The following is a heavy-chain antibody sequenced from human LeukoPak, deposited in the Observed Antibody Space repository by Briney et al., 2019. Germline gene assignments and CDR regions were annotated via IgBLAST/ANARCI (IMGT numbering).Heavy chain of an antibody. CDR1: GFTFSSYG. CDR3: ARVRSAAAGPLDY. V-gene: IGHV3-7*01. D-gene: IGHD6-13*01. J-gene: IGHJ4*02. CDR2: INHDATEK. Sequence: GGSLRLSCAASGFTFSSYGMSWVRQAPGRGLEWVANINHDATEKYYVDSVKGRFTISRDNANKSLYLQMNRLRADDTAVYHCARVRSAAAGPLDYWGQGTLVTVSS.